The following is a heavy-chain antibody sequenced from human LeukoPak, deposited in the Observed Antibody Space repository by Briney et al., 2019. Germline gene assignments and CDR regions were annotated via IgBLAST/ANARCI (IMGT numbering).Heavy chain of an antibody. CDR2: INHSGST. D-gene: IGHD3-10*01. V-gene: IGHV4-34*01. CDR3: ARPRSGSYYMGQYYYYYMDV. Sequence: SETLSLTCAVYGGSFSVYYWSWIRQPPGKGLEWIGEINHSGSTNYNPSLKSRVTISVDTSKNQFSLKLSSVTAADTAVYYCARPRSGSYYMGQYYYYYMDVWGKGTTVTSSS. CDR1: GGSFSVYY. J-gene: IGHJ6*03.